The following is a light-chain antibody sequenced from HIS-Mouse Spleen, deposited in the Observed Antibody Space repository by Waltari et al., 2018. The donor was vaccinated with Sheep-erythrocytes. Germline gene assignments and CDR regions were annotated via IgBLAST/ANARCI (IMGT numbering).Light chain of an antibody. CDR2: YVS. CDR1: SSDVGGYNY. J-gene: IGLJ1*01. V-gene: IGLV2-11*01. Sequence: QSALTPPRSVSGSPGPSVTISCTGTSSDVGGYNYVSWYQQHPGKAPKLMIYYVSKRPSGVPDRFSGSKSGNTASLTISGLQAEDEADYYCCSYAGSYNHVFATGTKVTVL. CDR3: CSYAGSYNHV.